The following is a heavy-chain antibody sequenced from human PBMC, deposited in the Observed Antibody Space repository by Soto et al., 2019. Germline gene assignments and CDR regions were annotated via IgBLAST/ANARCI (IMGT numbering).Heavy chain of an antibody. CDR1: GGSISSYY. CDR2: IYYSGST. D-gene: IGHD1-20*01. CDR3: ARVSRYNTSPTSFDY. J-gene: IGHJ4*02. V-gene: IGHV4-59*01. Sequence: PSETLSLTCTVSGGSISSYYWSWIRQPPGKGLEWIGYIYYSGSTNYNPSLESRVTISVDTSKNQFSLELSSVTAADTAVYYCARVSRYNTSPTSFDYWGQGTLVPVSS.